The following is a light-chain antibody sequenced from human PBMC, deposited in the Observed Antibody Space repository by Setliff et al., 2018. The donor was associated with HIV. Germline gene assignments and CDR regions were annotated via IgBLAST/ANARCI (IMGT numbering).Light chain of an antibody. V-gene: IGLV3-21*03. Sequence: SSELTQPPSVSVAPGKTARITCGGNNIGSKSVHWYQQKPGQAPVLVVYDDSDRTSGNPERFSGSNTGNTATLTISRVEAGDEADYYCQVWDSSTDHHVFGTGTKVTV. CDR2: DDS. CDR3: QVWDSSTDHHV. J-gene: IGLJ1*01. CDR1: NIGSKS.